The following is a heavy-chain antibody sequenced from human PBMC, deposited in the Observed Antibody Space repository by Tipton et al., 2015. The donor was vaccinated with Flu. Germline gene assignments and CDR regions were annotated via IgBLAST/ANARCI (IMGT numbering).Heavy chain of an antibody. CDR1: GFTFSNYW. Sequence: SLRLSCAASGFTFSNYWMSWVRQAPGKGLEWVANIKLDGSEKFYVDSVKGRFTISRDNAKNSLYLQMNSLRAEDTAVYYCVRPSRGGYDGDYWGQGALVTVSS. V-gene: IGHV3-7*01. CDR3: VRPSRGGYDGDY. D-gene: IGHD5-12*01. J-gene: IGHJ4*02. CDR2: IKLDGSEK.